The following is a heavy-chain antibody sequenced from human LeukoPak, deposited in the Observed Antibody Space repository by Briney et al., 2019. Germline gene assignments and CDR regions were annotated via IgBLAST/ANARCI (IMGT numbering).Heavy chain of an antibody. CDR2: TYYRSKCYN. D-gene: IGHD6-13*01. Sequence: SQTLSLTCAIPGDSVSGNIAAWNWARHSPSRGLEWLVRTYYRSKCYNDYPVSVKSRITINPDTSKNQFSLQLNSVTPQDTAVYYCARGAGKRVAGSSWYGQFGFDPWGQGTLVTVSS. CDR3: ARGAGKRVAGSSWYGQFGFDP. CDR1: GDSVSGNIAA. J-gene: IGHJ5*02. V-gene: IGHV6-1*01.